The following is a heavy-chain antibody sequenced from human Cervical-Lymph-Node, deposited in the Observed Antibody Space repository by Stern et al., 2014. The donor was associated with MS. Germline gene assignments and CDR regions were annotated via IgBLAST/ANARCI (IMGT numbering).Heavy chain of an antibody. J-gene: IGHJ4*02. CDR1: GFTFSSYG. D-gene: IGHD1-26*01. Sequence: QVQLVESGGGVVQLGRSLRLSCAGSGFTFSSYGMHWVRQAPGKGLEWVALIWYDGSNKYYADSVKGRFTISRDNSKNTLYLQMNSLRAEDTAVYYCARDAMYSGSYPDYWGRGTLVTVSS. V-gene: IGHV3-33*01. CDR3: ARDAMYSGSYPDY. CDR2: IWYDGSNK.